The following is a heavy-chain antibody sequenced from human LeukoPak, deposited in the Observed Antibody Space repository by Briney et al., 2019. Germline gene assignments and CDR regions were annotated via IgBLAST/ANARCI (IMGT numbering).Heavy chain of an antibody. J-gene: IGHJ1*01. CDR2: INPNSGGT. D-gene: IGHD3-22*01. V-gene: IGHV1-2*02. Sequence: ASVKVSCKASGYTFTGYYMHWVRQAPGQGLEWMGWINPNSGGTNYAQKFQGRVTMTRDTSISTAYMELSRLRSDDTAVYYCARDTSGTWYYYDSSGYSERWYQHWGQGTLVTGSS. CDR1: GYTFTGYY. CDR3: ARDTSGTWYYYDSSGYSERWYQH.